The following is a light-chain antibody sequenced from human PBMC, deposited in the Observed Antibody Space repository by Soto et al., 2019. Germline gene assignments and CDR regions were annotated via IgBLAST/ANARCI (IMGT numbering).Light chain of an antibody. Sequence: EIVLTQSPGTLSLSPGERATLSCRASQSVSSSYLAWYQQKPGQAPRLLIYGASGRATGIPDRFSGSGSGTDFTLTISRLGAEDFAVYYCQQYGSSPATVGQGTKVEIK. V-gene: IGKV3-20*01. CDR3: QQYGSSPAT. J-gene: IGKJ1*01. CDR1: QSVSSSY. CDR2: GAS.